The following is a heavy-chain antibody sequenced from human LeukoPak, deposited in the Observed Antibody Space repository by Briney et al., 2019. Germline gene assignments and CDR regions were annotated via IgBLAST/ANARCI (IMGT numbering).Heavy chain of an antibody. V-gene: IGHV1-69*13. CDR1: GGTFSSYA. D-gene: IGHD6-13*01. Sequence: SVKVSCKASGGTFSSYAISWVRQAPGQGLEWMGGIIPIFGTANYAQKFQGRVTITADESTSTAYMELSSLRSEDTAVYYCARDPESGSSWPSTRDYWGQGTLVTVSS. J-gene: IGHJ4*02. CDR2: IIPIFGTA. CDR3: ARDPESGSSWPSTRDY.